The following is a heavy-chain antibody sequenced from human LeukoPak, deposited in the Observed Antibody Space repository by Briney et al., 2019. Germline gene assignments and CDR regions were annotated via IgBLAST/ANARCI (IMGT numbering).Heavy chain of an antibody. V-gene: IGHV3-30*18. Sequence: GGSLRLSCATSGFTFSRYGMHWVRQAPGEGLEWVAVIAYDGSNKYYADSVKGRFTISRDNSKNTVYLQMNSLRPEDTAVYYCTKRWELTRGDDYWGQGTLVTVSS. CDR3: TKRWELTRGDDY. J-gene: IGHJ4*02. CDR2: IAYDGSNK. D-gene: IGHD1-26*01. CDR1: GFTFSRYG.